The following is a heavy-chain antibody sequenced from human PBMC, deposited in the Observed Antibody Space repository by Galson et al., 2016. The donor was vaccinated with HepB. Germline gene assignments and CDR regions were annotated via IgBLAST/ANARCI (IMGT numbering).Heavy chain of an antibody. CDR1: GFILSSYA. D-gene: IGHD5-18*01. CDR2: ISGSGGTT. J-gene: IGHJ4*02. CDR3: AKVETTAFLPFDF. V-gene: IGHV3-23*01. Sequence: SLRLSCAASGFILSSYAMSWVRQAPGKGLAWVSGISGSGGTTFYADSVKGRFTISRDNSKNTLFLQMDSLRAEDSAIYFCAKVETTAFLPFDFWGQGTLVTVSS.